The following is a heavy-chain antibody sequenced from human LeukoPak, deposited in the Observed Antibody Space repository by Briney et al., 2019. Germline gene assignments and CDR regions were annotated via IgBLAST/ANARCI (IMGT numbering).Heavy chain of an antibody. CDR1: GFTFSSYG. J-gene: IGHJ3*02. CDR2: IQFDGRNK. D-gene: IGHD1-26*01. V-gene: IGHV3-30*02. Sequence: GGSLRLSCVASGFTFSSYGLHWVRQAPGEGLEWVAFIQFDGRNKYYAESVKGRFTISRDNSKNTPYLQMNSLRAEDTAVYYCAGCVSSGANDAFDIWGQGTMVTVSS. CDR3: AGCVSSGANDAFDI.